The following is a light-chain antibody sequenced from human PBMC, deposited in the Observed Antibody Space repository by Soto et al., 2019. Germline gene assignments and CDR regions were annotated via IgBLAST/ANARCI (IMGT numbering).Light chain of an antibody. Sequence: QAVVTQESSLTVSPGGTVTLTCGSSTGAVTSGHYPYWFQQRPGQAPKTLIYDTSSKHSWTPARFSGSLLGGRAALTLAGAQPEDEADYYCLLSFSDGRWIFGGGTKLTVL. CDR2: DTS. J-gene: IGLJ2*01. V-gene: IGLV7-46*01. CDR3: LLSFSDGRWI. CDR1: TGAVTSGHY.